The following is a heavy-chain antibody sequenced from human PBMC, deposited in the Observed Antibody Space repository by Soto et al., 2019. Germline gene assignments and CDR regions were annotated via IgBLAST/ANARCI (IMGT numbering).Heavy chain of an antibody. CDR1: GYTFTTYA. J-gene: IGHJ4*02. D-gene: IGHD3-16*02. CDR2: ISTYSGKT. CDR3: ARARSHNLSSLSFDY. Sequence: QVQLVQSGAEVKKPGASVKVSCKASGYTFTTYAISWLRQAPGQGLEWMGWISTYSGKTDYPQSLQGRVTMTTDTSTNTPYMELRSLITDDTAVDYCARARSHNLSSLSFDYWGQEGLVTASS. V-gene: IGHV1-18*01.